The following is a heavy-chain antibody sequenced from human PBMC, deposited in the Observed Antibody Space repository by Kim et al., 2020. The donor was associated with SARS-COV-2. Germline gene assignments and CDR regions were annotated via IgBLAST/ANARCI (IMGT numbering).Heavy chain of an antibody. CDR1: GVSFRDAW. V-gene: IGHV3-15*07. J-gene: IGHJ4*02. D-gene: IGHD2-21*02. Sequence: GGSLRRSCAASGVSFRDAWMNWVRQAPGKGLEWIGRIKSQSSGGTIDYASPVKGRFIISRDDSTNSVYLQMNGLKTEDTAVYYCASSDFVIVTAINFWGQGTLVTVSS. CDR3: ASSDFVIVTAINF. CDR2: IKSQSSGGTI.